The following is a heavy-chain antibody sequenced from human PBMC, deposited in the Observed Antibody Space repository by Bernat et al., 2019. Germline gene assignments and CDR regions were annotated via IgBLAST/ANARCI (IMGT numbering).Heavy chain of an antibody. Sequence: EVQLLESGGGLVQPGGSLRLSCAASGFTFSSYAMSWVRQAPGKGLEWVSAISGSGGSTYYADSVKGRFTISRDNSKNTLYLQMNSLRAEVTAVYYCGGGVVGNFDYWGQGTLVTVSS. J-gene: IGHJ4*02. V-gene: IGHV3-23*01. CDR1: GFTFSSYA. D-gene: IGHD3-16*01. CDR2: ISGSGGST. CDR3: GGGVVGNFDY.